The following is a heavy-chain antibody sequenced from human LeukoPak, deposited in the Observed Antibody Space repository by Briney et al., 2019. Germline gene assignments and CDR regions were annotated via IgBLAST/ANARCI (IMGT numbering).Heavy chain of an antibody. V-gene: IGHV4-39*07. CDR1: GGSISSSSYY. J-gene: IGHJ4*02. CDR2: IYYSGST. CDR3: ARSDIWGSYRFLDY. Sequence: SETLSLTCTVSGGSISSSSYYWGWIRQPPGKGLEWIGSIYYSGSTYYNPSLKSRVTISEDTSKNQFSLKLRSVTAADTAVYYCARSDIWGSYRFLDYWGQGALVTVSS. D-gene: IGHD3-16*02.